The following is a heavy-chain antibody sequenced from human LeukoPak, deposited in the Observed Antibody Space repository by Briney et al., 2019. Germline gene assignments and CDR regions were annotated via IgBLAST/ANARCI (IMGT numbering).Heavy chain of an antibody. Sequence: GGSLRLSCAASGFTFSNSWMHWVRHTPGKGLVWVSNINSDGSITSFADSVKGRFTISRDNAKNTLYLQMSSLRAEDTAVYYYARKSATMNAAFDYWGQGTLVTVSS. D-gene: IGHD3-22*01. CDR2: INSDGSIT. J-gene: IGHJ4*02. CDR3: ARKSATMNAAFDY. CDR1: GFTFSNSW. V-gene: IGHV3-74*01.